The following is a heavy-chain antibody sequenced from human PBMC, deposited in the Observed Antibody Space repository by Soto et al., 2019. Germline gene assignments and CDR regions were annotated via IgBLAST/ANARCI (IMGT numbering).Heavy chain of an antibody. CDR3: ARARSAAANLEIDD. J-gene: IGHJ4*02. CDR2: MNPNSGNT. CDR1: GYTFTSYD. V-gene: IGHV1-8*01. D-gene: IGHD6-13*01. Sequence: QVQLVQSGAEVKKPGASVKVSCKASGYTFTSYDINWVRQATGQGLEWMGWMNPNSGNTGYAQKFQGRVTMTRNTSVSTAYMELSSLRAEDTAVYYCARARSAAANLEIDDWGQGTLVTVSS.